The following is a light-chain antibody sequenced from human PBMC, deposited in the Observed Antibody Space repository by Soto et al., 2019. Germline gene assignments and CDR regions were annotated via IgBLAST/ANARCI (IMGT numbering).Light chain of an antibody. Sequence: QSVLTQPPSVSGAPGQRVTISCTGSSSNIGAGYDVHWYQQLPGAAPKLLIYGNSNRPSGVPDRFSGSRSGTSASLAITGLQHEDEADYYCASWDDSLHGVTFGGGTKLTVL. CDR1: SSNIGAGYD. CDR2: GNS. V-gene: IGLV1-40*01. J-gene: IGLJ2*01. CDR3: ASWDDSLHGVT.